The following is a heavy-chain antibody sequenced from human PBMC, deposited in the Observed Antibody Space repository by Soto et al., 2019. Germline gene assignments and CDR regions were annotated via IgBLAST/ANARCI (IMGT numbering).Heavy chain of an antibody. V-gene: IGHV3-9*01. CDR2: ISWNSGSI. J-gene: IGHJ4*02. D-gene: IGHD5-12*01. Sequence: EVQLVESGGGLVQPGRSLRLSCAASGFTFDDYAMHWVRQAPGKGLEWVSGISWNSGSIGYADSVKGRFTISRDNAKNSLYLQMNSLRAEDTALYYCAKEVDSSAEYYFDYWGQGTLVTVSS. CDR1: GFTFDDYA. CDR3: AKEVDSSAEYYFDY.